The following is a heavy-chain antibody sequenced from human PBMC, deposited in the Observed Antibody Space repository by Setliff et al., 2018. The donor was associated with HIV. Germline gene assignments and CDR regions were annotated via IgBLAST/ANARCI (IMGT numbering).Heavy chain of an antibody. D-gene: IGHD3-10*01. Sequence: SETLSLTCAVYGPSFSGYYWNWIRQFPGKSLEWIGEINHSGTTNYSPSFKSRLNISVDVSKNQFSLRLASLSAADTAAYFCAAKPMIRGRPFAFWGQATRVTVPQ. CDR1: GPSFSGYY. CDR3: AAKPMIRGRPFAF. V-gene: IGHV4-34*01. CDR2: INHSGTT. J-gene: IGHJ4*02.